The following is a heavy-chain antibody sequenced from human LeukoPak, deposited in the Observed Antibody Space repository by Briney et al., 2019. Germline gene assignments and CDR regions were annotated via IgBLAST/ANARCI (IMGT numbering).Heavy chain of an antibody. J-gene: IGHJ6*02. Sequence: ASVKVSCKASGYTFTGYYMHWVRQAPGQGLEWMGWINPNSGGTNYAQTFQGRVTMTRDTSISTAYMELSRLRSDDTAVYYCARGGLAYCGGDCDGMDVWGQGTTVTVSS. CDR1: GYTFTGYY. CDR2: INPNSGGT. V-gene: IGHV1-2*02. CDR3: ARGGLAYCGGDCDGMDV. D-gene: IGHD2-21*02.